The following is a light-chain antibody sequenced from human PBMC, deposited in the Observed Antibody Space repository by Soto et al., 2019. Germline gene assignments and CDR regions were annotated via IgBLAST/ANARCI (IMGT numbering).Light chain of an antibody. CDR1: SSDVGGYNY. V-gene: IGLV2-14*01. CDR2: EVS. CDR3: CSSTSSSSLV. Sequence: QSALTQPASVSGSPGQSITISCTGTSSDVGGYNYVSWYQQHPGKAPKLMIYEVSNRPSGVSNRFSGSKSGNTASLTISGVQADDDEDYYCCSSTSSSSLVFGGGTKLTVL. J-gene: IGLJ2*01.